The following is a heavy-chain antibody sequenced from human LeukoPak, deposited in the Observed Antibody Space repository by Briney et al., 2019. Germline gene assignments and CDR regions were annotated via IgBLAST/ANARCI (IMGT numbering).Heavy chain of an antibody. Sequence: PGTSLRLSCAASGFTFSSYAMHWVRQAPGKGLEWVAVISDDGSNESYADSVKDRFTISRDNSKNTLYLQMNSLRADDTAVYYCARSRNPYCSSTRGRTLYPWGQETLVTVSS. V-gene: IGHV3-30*04. J-gene: IGHJ5*02. D-gene: IGHD2-2*01. CDR3: ARSRNPYCSSTRGRTLYP. CDR2: ISDDGSNE. CDR1: GFTFSSYA.